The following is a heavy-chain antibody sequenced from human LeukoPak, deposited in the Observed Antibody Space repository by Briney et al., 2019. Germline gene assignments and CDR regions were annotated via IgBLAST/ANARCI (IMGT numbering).Heavy chain of an antibody. CDR1: GFTFRTYG. J-gene: IGHJ4*02. Sequence: GGSLRLSCAASGFTFRTYGMHWVRQAPGKGLEWVAVIWYDGSDRYHADSVKGRFTISRDNSKNMLYLQMNSLRAEDTAVYYCASSSGWYLSSDYWGQGTLVTVSS. V-gene: IGHV3-33*01. CDR2: IWYDGSDR. CDR3: ASSSGWYLSSDY. D-gene: IGHD6-19*01.